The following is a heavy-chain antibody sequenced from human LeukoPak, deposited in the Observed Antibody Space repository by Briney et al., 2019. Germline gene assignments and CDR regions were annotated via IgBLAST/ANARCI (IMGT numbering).Heavy chain of an antibody. CDR2: LYNNGST. Sequence: SETLSLTCIVSGDSINFDYWSWIRQPPGKGLEWVGCLYNNGSTSYSPSLKSRVTISVDTSKNQFSLKLNSMTTTDTAVYYCARGRAYTYYRGLDPWGQGILVTVSS. V-gene: IGHV4-59*01. CDR1: GDSINFDY. J-gene: IGHJ5*02. CDR3: ARGRAYTYYRGLDP. D-gene: IGHD3-22*01.